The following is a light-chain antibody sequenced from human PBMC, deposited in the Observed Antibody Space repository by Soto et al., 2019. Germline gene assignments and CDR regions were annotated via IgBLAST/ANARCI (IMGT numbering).Light chain of an antibody. Sequence: DIQMTQSPSTLSASVGDRVTITCRASQTISMWLAWYQQKPGKAPKLLIYKASSLESGVPSRFRGSGFGTEFTLTISSLQPDDFGTYFCQQYSTLWTFGQGTRVDIK. CDR1: QTISMW. V-gene: IGKV1-5*03. CDR3: QQYSTLWT. J-gene: IGKJ1*01. CDR2: KAS.